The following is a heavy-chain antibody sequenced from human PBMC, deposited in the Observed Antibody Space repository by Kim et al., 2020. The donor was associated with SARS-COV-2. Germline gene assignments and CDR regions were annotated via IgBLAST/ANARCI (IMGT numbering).Heavy chain of an antibody. CDR1: GGSFSGYY. D-gene: IGHD6-6*01. V-gene: IGHV4-34*01. J-gene: IGHJ5*02. CDR2: INHSGST. CDR3: ARVGRAARSP. Sequence: SETLSLTCAVYGGSFSGYYWSWIRQPPGKGLEWIGEINHSGSTNYNPSLKSRVTISVDTSKNQFSLKLSSVTAADTAVYYCARVGRAARSPWGQGTLVTVSS.